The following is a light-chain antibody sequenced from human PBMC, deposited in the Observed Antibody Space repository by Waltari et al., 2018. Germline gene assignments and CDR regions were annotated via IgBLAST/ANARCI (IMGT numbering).Light chain of an antibody. V-gene: IGKV6-21*01. CDR1: QSIGNN. J-gene: IGKJ1*01. CDR3: HQSNSLPLA. Sequence: EIVLTQSPDFQSVTPKEKVTITCRASQSIGNNFPLYHQKPDQSPKPLIKFASQSFSGVPSRFSGSGSGTDFTLTINSLEAEDAATYYFHQSNSLPLAFGQGTKVEIK. CDR2: FAS.